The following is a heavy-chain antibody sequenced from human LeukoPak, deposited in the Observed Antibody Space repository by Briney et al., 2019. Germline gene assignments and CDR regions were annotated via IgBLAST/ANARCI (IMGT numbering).Heavy chain of an antibody. CDR2: IYHSGST. CDR3: ARALVAAAPDY. CDR1: GGSISSGGYY. J-gene: IGHJ4*02. Sequence: PSETLSLTCTVSGGSISSGGYYWSWIRQPPGKGLEWIGYIYHSGSTYYNPSLKSRVTISVDRSKNQFSLKLSSVTAADTAVYYCARALVAAAPDYWGQGTLVTAPS. V-gene: IGHV4-30-2*01. D-gene: IGHD6-13*01.